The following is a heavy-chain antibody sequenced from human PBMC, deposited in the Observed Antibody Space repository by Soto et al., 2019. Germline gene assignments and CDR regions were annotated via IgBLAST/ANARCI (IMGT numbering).Heavy chain of an antibody. V-gene: IGHV4-30-4*01. CDR2: IYYSGT. D-gene: IGHD2-21*01. J-gene: IGHJ5*02. CDR1: GASISNDDYL. CDR3: ARDLAYCASGSCYAKWGS. Sequence: SAPVSLTCPVSGASISNDDYLLSWLRQPRGKGLEWIGFIYYSGTYYNPSLKSRATISAGTSKNHISLKLTSVTAADTAVYYCARDLAYCASGSCYAKWGSWGQGTLVTVS.